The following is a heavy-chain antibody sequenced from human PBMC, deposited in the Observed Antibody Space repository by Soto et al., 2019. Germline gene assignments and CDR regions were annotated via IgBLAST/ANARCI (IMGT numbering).Heavy chain of an antibody. CDR1: GFTFSSYA. V-gene: IGHV3-30-3*01. CDR2: ISYDGSNK. CDR3: CAYDSSGDAFDI. J-gene: IGHJ3*02. Sequence: ESGGGVVQPGRSLRLSCAASGFTFSSYAMHWVRQAPGKGLEWVAVISYDGSNKYYADSVKGRFTISRDNSKNTLYLQMNSLRAEDTAVYYCCAYDSSGDAFDIWGQGTMVTVSS. D-gene: IGHD3-22*01.